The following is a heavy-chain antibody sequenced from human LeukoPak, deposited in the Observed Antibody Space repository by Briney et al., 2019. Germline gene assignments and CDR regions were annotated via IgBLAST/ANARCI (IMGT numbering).Heavy chain of an antibody. CDR1: GFTFSSYS. CDR2: ISSSSSYI. Sequence: GGSLRLSCAASGFTFSSYSMNWVRQAPGKGLEWVSSISSSSSYIYYADSVKGRFTISRDNAKNSLYLQMNSLRAEDTAVYYCAKNYYDSSGYRPYYFDYWGQGTLVTVSS. CDR3: AKNYYDSSGYRPYYFDY. D-gene: IGHD3-22*01. V-gene: IGHV3-21*04. J-gene: IGHJ4*02.